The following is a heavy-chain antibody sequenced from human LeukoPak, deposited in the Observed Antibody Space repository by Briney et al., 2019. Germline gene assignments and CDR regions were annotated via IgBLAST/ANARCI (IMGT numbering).Heavy chain of an antibody. D-gene: IGHD2-15*01. CDR3: ARDPGYCSGGSCYSHLAGFDP. V-gene: IGHV4-31*03. CDR2: IYYSGST. Sequence: SETLSLTCTVSGGSISSGGYYWSWIRQHPGKGLEWIGYIYYSGSTYYNPSLKSRVTISVDTSKNQFSLKLSSVTAADTAVYYCARDPGYCSGGSCYSHLAGFDPWGQGTLVTVSS. CDR1: GGSISSGGYY. J-gene: IGHJ5*02.